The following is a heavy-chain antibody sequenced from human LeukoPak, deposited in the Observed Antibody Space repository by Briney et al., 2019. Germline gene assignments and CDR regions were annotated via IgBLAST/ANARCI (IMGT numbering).Heavy chain of an antibody. CDR1: GGSFSGYY. J-gene: IGHJ3*02. Sequence: SETLSLTCAVYGGSFSGYYWSWIRQPPGKGLEWIGEINHSGSTNYNPSLKSRVTISVDTSKNQFSLKLSSVTAADTAVYYCAMGLDWSGYAFDIWGQGTMVTVSS. CDR3: AMGLDWSGYAFDI. CDR2: INHSGST. D-gene: IGHD3-3*01. V-gene: IGHV4-34*01.